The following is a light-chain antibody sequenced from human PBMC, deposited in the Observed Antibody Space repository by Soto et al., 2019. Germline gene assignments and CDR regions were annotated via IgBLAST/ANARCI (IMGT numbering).Light chain of an antibody. CDR1: TGAVTSGHY. CDR2: DTS. V-gene: IGLV7-46*01. CDR3: LVIFTGVGEV. Sequence: QTVVTQEPSLTVSPGGTVTLTCGSSTGAVTSGHYPHWFQQKPGQAPRTLIYDTSIRHFWTPARFSGSLLGGKAALTLSGAQPEDEADYYCLVIFTGVGEVFGTGTKLTVL. J-gene: IGLJ1*01.